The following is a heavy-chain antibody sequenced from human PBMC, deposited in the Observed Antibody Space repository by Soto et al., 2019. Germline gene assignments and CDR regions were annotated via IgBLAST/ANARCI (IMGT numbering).Heavy chain of an antibody. V-gene: IGHV3-33*06. CDR2: TWSGGRGE. Sequence: QVQLVESGGGVVQPGTSLRLSCAASGFAFSYHGIHWVRQAPGKGLEWVAVTWSGGRGEYYADSVRGRFTISRDNSKTTVYLQMNSLRVEDTAVYYCAKDDDTSSHYSLLAFRGQGTLVTVSS. D-gene: IGHD3-22*01. J-gene: IGHJ4*02. CDR1: GFAFSYHG. CDR3: AKDDDTSSHYSLLAF.